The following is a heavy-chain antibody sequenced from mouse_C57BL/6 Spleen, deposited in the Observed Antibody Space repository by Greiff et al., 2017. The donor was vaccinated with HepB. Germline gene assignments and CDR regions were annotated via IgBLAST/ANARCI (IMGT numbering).Heavy chain of an antibody. V-gene: IGHV2-6*01. J-gene: IGHJ4*01. CDR1: GFSLTSYG. CDR2: IWGVGST. Sequence: VKLMESGPGLVAPSQSLSITCTVSGFSLTSYGVDWVRQSPGKGLEWLGVIWGVGSTNYNSALKSRLSISKDNSKSQVFLKMNSLQTDDTAMYYCASGVKGAMDYWGQGTSVTVSS. CDR3: ASGVKGAMDY. D-gene: IGHD2-2*01.